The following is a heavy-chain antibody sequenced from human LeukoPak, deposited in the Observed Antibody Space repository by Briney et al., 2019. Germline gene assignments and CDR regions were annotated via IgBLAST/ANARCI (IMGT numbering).Heavy chain of an antibody. CDR2: IYYSGST. CDR1: SGSITNYY. D-gene: IGHD4-11*01. V-gene: IGHV4-59*01. CDR3: ARDRYSNLDY. Sequence: SETLSLTCTVSSGSITNYYWSWIRQPPGKGLEWIGYIYYSGSTNYNPSLKSRVTISEDTSKNQFSLKLSSVTAADTAVYYCARDRYSNLDYWGQGTLVTVSS. J-gene: IGHJ4*02.